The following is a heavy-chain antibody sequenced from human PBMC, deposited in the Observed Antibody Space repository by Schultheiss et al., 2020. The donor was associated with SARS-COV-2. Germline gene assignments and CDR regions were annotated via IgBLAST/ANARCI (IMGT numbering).Heavy chain of an antibody. CDR1: GFSLTTSGMR. J-gene: IGHJ5*02. D-gene: IGHD1-26*01. CDR2: IDWDDDK. Sequence: SGPTLVKPTQTLTLTCTFSGFSLTTSGMRVTWIRQPPGKALEWLARIDWDDDKFYSASLKTRLTISKDTSKNQVVLTMTNMDPVDTATYYCARISGSFLFDPWGQGTLVTVSS. V-gene: IGHV2-70*04. CDR3: ARISGSFLFDP.